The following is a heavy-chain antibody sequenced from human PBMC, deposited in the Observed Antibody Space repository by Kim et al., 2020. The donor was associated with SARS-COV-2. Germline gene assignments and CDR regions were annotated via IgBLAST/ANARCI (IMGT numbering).Heavy chain of an antibody. Sequence: STYYAHSVKGRFTSSRDNSKNTLYLQMNSLRAEDTAVYYCASYSYGYFDYWGQGTLVTVSS. CDR3: ASYSYGYFDY. D-gene: IGHD5-18*01. CDR2: ST. V-gene: IGHV3-53*01. J-gene: IGHJ4*02.